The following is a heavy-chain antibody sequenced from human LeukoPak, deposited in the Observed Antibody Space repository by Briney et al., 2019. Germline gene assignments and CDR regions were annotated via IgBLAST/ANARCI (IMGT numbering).Heavy chain of an antibody. J-gene: IGHJ4*02. CDR1: GFTFSSYS. CDR2: ISSSSSYI. Sequence: PGGSLRLSCAASGFTFSSYSMNWVRQAPGNGLEWVSSISSSSSYIYYADSVKGRFTISRDNAKNSLYLQMNSLRAGDTAVYYCASAFWSGYIDYWGQGTLVTVSS. V-gene: IGHV3-21*01. D-gene: IGHD3-3*01. CDR3: ASAFWSGYIDY.